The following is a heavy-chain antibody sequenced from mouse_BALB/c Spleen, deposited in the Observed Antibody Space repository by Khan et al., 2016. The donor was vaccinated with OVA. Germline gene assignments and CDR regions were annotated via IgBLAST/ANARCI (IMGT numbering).Heavy chain of an antibody. D-gene: IGHD1-1*01. J-gene: IGHJ4*01. CDR2: ISSGGTYP. V-gene: IGHV5-6*01. CDR1: GFTFSTYG. CDR3: ARHWVGVMDY. Sequence: EVELVESGGDLVKPGGSLKLSCAASGFTFSTYGMSWVRQTPDKRLEWVATISSGGTYPYYPDSVKGRFTISSDNAKNTLYLQMTSLSSEDIAMYECARHWVGVMDYWGQGTSVTVSS.